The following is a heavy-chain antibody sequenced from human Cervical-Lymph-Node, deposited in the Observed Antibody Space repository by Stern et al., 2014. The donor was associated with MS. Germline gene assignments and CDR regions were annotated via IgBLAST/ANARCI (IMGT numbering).Heavy chain of an antibody. Sequence: QVQLVQSGPGLVKPSQTLSLTCTVSGGSISTGGYYWSWIRQHPGKGLEYIGHIYYSGNTYYNPSLKSRVTISVDTSKNQFSLKERSVTAADTAVYYCARVGLVSALIDYWGQGTLVTVSS. CDR1: GGSISTGGYY. V-gene: IGHV4-31*03. CDR2: IYYSGNT. CDR3: ARVGLVSALIDY. J-gene: IGHJ4*02. D-gene: IGHD2-15*01.